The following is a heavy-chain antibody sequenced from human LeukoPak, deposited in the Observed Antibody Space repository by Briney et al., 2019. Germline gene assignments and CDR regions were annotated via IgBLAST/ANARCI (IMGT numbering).Heavy chain of an antibody. D-gene: IGHD3-22*01. J-gene: IGHJ4*02. CDR3: ARDRTPYYDSSGYFDY. Sequence: GGSLRLSCAASGFTFSSYAMHWVRQAPGKGLEWVAVISYDGSNKYYADSVKGRFTISRDNSKNTLYLQMNSLRAEDTAVYYCARDRTPYYDSSGYFDYWGQGTLVTVSS. CDR1: GFTFSSYA. CDR2: ISYDGSNK. V-gene: IGHV3-30*01.